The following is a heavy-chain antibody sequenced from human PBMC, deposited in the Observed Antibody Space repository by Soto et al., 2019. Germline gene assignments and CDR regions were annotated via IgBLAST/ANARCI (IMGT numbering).Heavy chain of an antibody. CDR3: ARDQTDSGGYSDS. D-gene: IGHD2-15*01. V-gene: IGHV3-33*01. CDR1: GFPFRSYG. CDR2: IWNDGSHE. J-gene: IGHJ4*02. Sequence: QVQLVESGGGVVQPGGSLRLSCEGSGFPFRSYGIQWVRQAPGKGLEWLGLIWNDGSHEYYADSVKGRFTISRDNSKNTVFLQVSNLRAEDTAVYFCARDQTDSGGYSDSWGQGTLVTVSS.